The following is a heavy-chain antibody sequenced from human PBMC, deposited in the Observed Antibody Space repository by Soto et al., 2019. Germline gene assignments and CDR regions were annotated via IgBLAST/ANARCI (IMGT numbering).Heavy chain of an antibody. D-gene: IGHD1-26*01. Sequence: GESLKISCKGSRYSFTSYWIGWVRQMPGKGLEWMGIIYPGDSDTRYSPSFQGQVTISADKSISTAYLQWSSLKASDTAMYYCAIPGETSGSYFDYWGQGTLVTVSS. V-gene: IGHV5-51*01. CDR2: IYPGDSDT. CDR1: RYSFTSYW. CDR3: AIPGETSGSYFDY. J-gene: IGHJ4*02.